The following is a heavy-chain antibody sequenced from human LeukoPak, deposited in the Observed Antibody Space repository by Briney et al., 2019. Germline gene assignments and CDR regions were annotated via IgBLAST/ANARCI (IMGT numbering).Heavy chain of an antibody. CDR3: ARDGGMYSSSPNYYFDY. Sequence: SETLSLTCSVSGYSISSAYYWGWIRQPPGKGLEWIGTMYHSGSTYYNPSLKSRVTISVDTSKNQFSLKLSSVTAADTAVYYCARDGGMYSSSPNYYFDYWGQGTLVTVSS. V-gene: IGHV4-38-2*02. J-gene: IGHJ4*02. D-gene: IGHD6-6*01. CDR2: MYHSGST. CDR1: GYSISSAYY.